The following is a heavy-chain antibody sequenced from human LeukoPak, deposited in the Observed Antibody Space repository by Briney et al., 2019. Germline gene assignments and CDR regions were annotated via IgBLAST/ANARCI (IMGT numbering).Heavy chain of an antibody. CDR2: ISWNSGRM. D-gene: IGHD2-21*01. CDR3: VKDTGVVFARDFDY. J-gene: IGHJ4*02. V-gene: IGHV3-9*01. CDR1: GLNFNDYT. Sequence: GRSLRLSCAASGLNFNDYTMHWVRQPPGKGLEWVSGISWNSGRMEYAASVKGRFTISRDNAKNSLFLQMNSLTLEDTALYYCVKDTGVVFARDFDYWGQGILVSVST.